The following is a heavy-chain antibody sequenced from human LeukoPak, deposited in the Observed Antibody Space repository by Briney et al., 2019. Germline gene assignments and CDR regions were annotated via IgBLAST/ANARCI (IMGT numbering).Heavy chain of an antibody. Sequence: GGSLRLSCAASGFTFSDWYMTWIRQAPGKGLEWLSYISGSGDTIHYADSVRGRFTVSRDNTKNSLYLHMNSLRAEDTAVYYCARDLDGGNSDDYWGQGTLVTVSS. CDR3: ARDLDGGNSDDY. J-gene: IGHJ4*02. V-gene: IGHV3-11*04. CDR1: GFTFSDWY. CDR2: ISGSGDTI. D-gene: IGHD4-23*01.